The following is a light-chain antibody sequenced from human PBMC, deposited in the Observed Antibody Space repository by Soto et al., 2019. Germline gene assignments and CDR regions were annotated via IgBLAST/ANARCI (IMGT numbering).Light chain of an antibody. Sequence: EIGLTQSPGTLSLSPGERATLSCRASQSVSSSYLAWYQQKPGQAPSLLIYGASSRATGIPARFSGSGSGTDFTLTISTLEPEDFAVYYCQQYGSSPRTFRQGTKVEIK. CDR1: QSVSSSY. CDR2: GAS. J-gene: IGKJ1*01. CDR3: QQYGSSPRT. V-gene: IGKV3-20*01.